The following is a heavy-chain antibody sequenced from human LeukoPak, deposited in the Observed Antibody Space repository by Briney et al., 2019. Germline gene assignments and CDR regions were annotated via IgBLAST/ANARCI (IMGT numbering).Heavy chain of an antibody. J-gene: IGHJ4*02. CDR2: ISSSSYI. CDR3: ARGECYYGLDY. Sequence: PGGSLRLSCAASGFTFSSYSMNWVRQAPGKGLEWVSSISSSSYIYYADSVKGRFTISRDNAKNSLYLQMNSLRAEDTAVYYCARGECYYGLDYWGQGTLVTVSS. CDR1: GFTFSSYS. D-gene: IGHD3-10*01. V-gene: IGHV3-21*01.